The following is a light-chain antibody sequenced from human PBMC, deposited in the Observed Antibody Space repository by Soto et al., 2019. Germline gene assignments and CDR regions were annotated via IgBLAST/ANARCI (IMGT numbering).Light chain of an antibody. J-gene: IGKJ1*01. CDR3: LKYYNSPT. CDR1: QALTGSQ. CDR2: GAS. Sequence: ETVVTQSRDTLSLSPGERATLSCRASQALTGSQLAWYQQRPGQAPRLLIYGASTRATGIPDRFSGSGSGTDFTLTISRLEPDDFAVYYCLKYYNSPTFGQGTKVDIK. V-gene: IGKV3-20*01.